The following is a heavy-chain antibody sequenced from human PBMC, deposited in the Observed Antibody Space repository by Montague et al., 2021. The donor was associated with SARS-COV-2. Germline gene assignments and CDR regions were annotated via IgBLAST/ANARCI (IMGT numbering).Heavy chain of an antibody. CDR2: ISDSGST. J-gene: IGHJ4*02. CDR3: ARHYSATLPAVY. Sequence: SETLSLTCTVSGGSIGSSIYYWCWIRQPPGKGLEWIGYISDSGSTNYNPSLTSRVTMSVDTSKNQFSLKVNSVTAADTAVYYCARHYSATLPAVYWGQGTLGTVSS. D-gene: IGHD2-15*01. V-gene: IGHV4-61*05. CDR1: GGSIGSSIYY.